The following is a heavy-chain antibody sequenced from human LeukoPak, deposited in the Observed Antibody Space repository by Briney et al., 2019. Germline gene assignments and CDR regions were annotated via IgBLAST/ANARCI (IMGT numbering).Heavy chain of an antibody. CDR1: GFTFSSYE. Sequence: GGSLRLSCAASGFTFSSYEMNWVRQAPGKGLEWASYISSSGSSIYYADSVEGRFTISRDNAKNSLYLQMNSLRAEDTAVYYCARGQWLAFDYWGQGTLVTVSS. J-gene: IGHJ4*02. D-gene: IGHD6-19*01. CDR2: ISSSGSSI. CDR3: ARGQWLAFDY. V-gene: IGHV3-48*03.